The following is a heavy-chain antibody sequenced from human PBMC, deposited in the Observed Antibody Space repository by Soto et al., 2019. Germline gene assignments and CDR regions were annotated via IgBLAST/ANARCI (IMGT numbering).Heavy chain of an antibody. D-gene: IGHD2-8*01. CDR2: MNPNSGNT. CDR3: ARAPQGGNGVNYSSLAF. V-gene: IGHV1-8*01. CDR1: GYTFTSYD. Sequence: GASVKVSCKASGYTFTSYDINWVRQATGQGLEWMGWMNPNSGNTGFAQKFQGRVTMTRNNSISTAYMELSSLRSEDAAVYYCARAPQGGNGVNYSSLAFWGKGPLVPV. J-gene: IGHJ4*01.